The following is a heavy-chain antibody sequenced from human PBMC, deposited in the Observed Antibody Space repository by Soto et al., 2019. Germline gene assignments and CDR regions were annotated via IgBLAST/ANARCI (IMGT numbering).Heavy chain of an antibody. D-gene: IGHD3-16*01. CDR2: IISSSSYL. V-gene: IGHV3-21*01. CDR1: GFAFSSYS. J-gene: IGHJ4*02. Sequence: GGSLTLSSAASGFAFSSYSMNWVRQAPGRGLEWVSSIISSSSYLYYADPVQRRFTISSDNAKNSLYLQMNSLRAEDTVVYYCARDRMGDYWGQGTLVTVSS. CDR3: ARDRMGDY.